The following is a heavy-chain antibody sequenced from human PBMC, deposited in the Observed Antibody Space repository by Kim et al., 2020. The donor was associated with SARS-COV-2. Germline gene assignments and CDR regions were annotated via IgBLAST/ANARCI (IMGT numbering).Heavy chain of an antibody. CDR3: ARHERRYYDSSGYYRTYYYYGMDV. J-gene: IGHJ6*02. CDR1: GYSLTSYW. V-gene: IGHV5-10-1*01. CDR2: IDPSDSYT. Sequence: GESLKISCKGSGYSLTSYWISWVRQMPGKGLEWMGRIDPSDSYTNYSPSFQGHVTISADKSISTAYLQWSSLKASDTAMYYCARHERRYYDSSGYYRTYYYYGMDVWGQGTTVTVSS. D-gene: IGHD3-22*01.